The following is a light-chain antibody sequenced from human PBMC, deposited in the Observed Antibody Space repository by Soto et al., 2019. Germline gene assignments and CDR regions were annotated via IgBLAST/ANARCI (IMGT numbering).Light chain of an antibody. CDR3: QKYDSLPFT. CDR2: AAS. V-gene: IGKV1-27*01. Sequence: DIQMTQSPSSLSASVGDSVTITCRASQAISNYLAWFQQKPGTPPKLLIYAASTLESGVPSRFSGGRSGTDFTLTISSLQPEDVATFYCQKYDSLPFTFGPGTKVDIK. CDR1: QAISNY. J-gene: IGKJ3*01.